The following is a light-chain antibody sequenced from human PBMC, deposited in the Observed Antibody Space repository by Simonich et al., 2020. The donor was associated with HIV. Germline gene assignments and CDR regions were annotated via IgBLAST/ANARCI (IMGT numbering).Light chain of an antibody. V-gene: IGKV4-1*01. Sequence: DIVMTQSPDSLAVSLGERATINCKSSQSVLYSSNNKNYLAWYQQKPGHPPNLLIYWASTRESGVPDRFSASGSGTDFTLTISSLQAEDVAIYYCQQYNNWPPMYTFGQGTKLEIK. CDR1: QSVLYSSNNKNY. J-gene: IGKJ2*01. CDR3: QQYNNWPPMYT. CDR2: WAS.